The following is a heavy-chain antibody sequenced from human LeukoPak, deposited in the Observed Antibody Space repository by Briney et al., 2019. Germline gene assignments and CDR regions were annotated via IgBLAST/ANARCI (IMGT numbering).Heavy chain of an antibody. CDR2: ISAYNGNA. CDR1: GYTFTSYG. D-gene: IGHD1-26*01. CDR3: ARDRSWELQEDYYFDY. J-gene: IGHJ4*02. Sequence: GASVKVSCKASGYTFTSYGISWVRQAPGQGLEWMGWISAYNGNANYAQKLQGRVTMTTDTSTSTAYMELRSLRSDDTAVYYCARDRSWELQEDYYFDYWGQGTLVTVSS. V-gene: IGHV1-18*01.